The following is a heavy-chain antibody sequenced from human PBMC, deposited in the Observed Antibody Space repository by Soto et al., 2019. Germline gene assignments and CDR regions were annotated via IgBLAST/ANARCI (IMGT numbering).Heavy chain of an antibody. CDR2: INHSGST. CDR1: GGSFSGYY. CDR3: ARGRFKGDIVVVPAAMLDY. Sequence: SETLSLTCAVYGGSFSGYYWSWIRQPPGKGLEWIGEINHSGSTNYNPSLKSRVTISVDTSKNQFSLKLSSVTAADTAVYYCARGRFKGDIVVVPAAMLDYWGQGTLVTVSS. D-gene: IGHD2-2*01. V-gene: IGHV4-34*01. J-gene: IGHJ4*02.